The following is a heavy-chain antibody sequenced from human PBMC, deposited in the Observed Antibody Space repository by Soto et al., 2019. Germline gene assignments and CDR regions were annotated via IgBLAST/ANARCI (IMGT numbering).Heavy chain of an antibody. CDR3: ARDQVSGTTGYYYYGMDV. V-gene: IGHV4-59*01. Sequence: PSETLSLTCTVSGGSISSYYWSWIRQPPGKGLEWIGYIYYSGSTNYNPSLKSRVTISVDTSKNQFSLKLSSVTAADTAVYYCARDQVSGTTGYYYYGMDVWGQGTTVTVSS. CDR2: IYYSGST. J-gene: IGHJ6*02. D-gene: IGHD2-2*01. CDR1: GGSISSYY.